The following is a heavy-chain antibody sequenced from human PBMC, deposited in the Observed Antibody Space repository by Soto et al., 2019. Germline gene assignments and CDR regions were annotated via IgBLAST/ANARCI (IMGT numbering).Heavy chain of an antibody. J-gene: IGHJ4*02. D-gene: IGHD6-6*01. V-gene: IGHV3-23*01. CDR2: ISGSGGST. CDR3: AHSRSYSQGY. Sequence: EVQLLESGGGLVQPGGSLRLSCAASGFTFSSYAMSWVRQAPGKGLEWVSAISGSGGSTYYADSVKGQFTISRDNSKNTLYLQMNSLRAEDTPVYYCAHSRSYSQGYWCQGTLVTVSS. CDR1: GFTFSSYA.